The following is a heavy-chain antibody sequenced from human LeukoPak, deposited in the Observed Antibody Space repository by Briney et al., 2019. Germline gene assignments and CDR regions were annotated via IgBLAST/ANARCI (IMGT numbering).Heavy chain of an antibody. J-gene: IGHJ4*02. Sequence: GGSLRLSCAASGFTFSSYWMHWVRQAPGKWLVWVSRIHSDGSSRKYADSVRGRFTISRDNAKKTLYLQMNSLRAQDTAVYFCARDDAAPGIIFDYRGQGTLVTVSS. CDR2: IHSDGSSR. V-gene: IGHV3-74*03. D-gene: IGHD6-13*01. CDR1: GFTFSSYW. CDR3: ARDDAAPGIIFDY.